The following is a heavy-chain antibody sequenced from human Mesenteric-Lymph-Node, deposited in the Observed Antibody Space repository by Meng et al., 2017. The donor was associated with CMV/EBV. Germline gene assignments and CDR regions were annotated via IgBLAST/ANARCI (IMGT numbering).Heavy chain of an antibody. J-gene: IGHJ6*02. V-gene: IGHV1-46*01. CDR1: GYTFTTYY. Sequence: ASVKVSCKASGYTFTTYYMHWVRQAPGQGLEWMGIINPSGRSITYEQLFQGRVTMTRDVSTSTAYLELSSLRSEDTAVYYCARDRATFGPGTGSLDVWGQGTTVTVSS. CDR3: ARDRATFGPGTGSLDV. CDR2: INPSGRSI. D-gene: IGHD3-3*01.